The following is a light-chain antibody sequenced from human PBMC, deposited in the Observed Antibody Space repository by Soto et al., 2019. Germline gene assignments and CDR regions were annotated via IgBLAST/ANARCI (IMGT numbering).Light chain of an antibody. CDR3: QHSYSTPRT. CDR1: QSISSY. V-gene: IGKV1-39*01. CDR2: AAS. Sequence: DIQMTQSPSSVSASVGDRVTITCRASQSISSYLFWYQQKPGKAPKLLIYAASSLQSGVPSRFSGSGSGTDFNLTISSLQPEDFATYYCQHSYSTPRTFGQGTKV. J-gene: IGKJ1*01.